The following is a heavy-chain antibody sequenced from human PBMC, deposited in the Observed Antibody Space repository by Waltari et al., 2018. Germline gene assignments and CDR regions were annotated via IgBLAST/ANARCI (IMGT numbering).Heavy chain of an antibody. Sequence: EVQLVESGGGLVKPGGSLRLSCAASGFTFSNAWLSLVRQAPGKGLEWVGRIKSKTDGGTTDYAATVKGRFTIERDDSKNTLYLQMNSLKTEDTAVYYCTTDGALRDYGSVSYVYWGQGTLVTVSS. J-gene: IGHJ4*02. V-gene: IGHV3-15*01. CDR3: TTDGALRDYGSVSYVY. D-gene: IGHD3-10*01. CDR2: IKSKTDGGTT. CDR1: GFTFSNAW.